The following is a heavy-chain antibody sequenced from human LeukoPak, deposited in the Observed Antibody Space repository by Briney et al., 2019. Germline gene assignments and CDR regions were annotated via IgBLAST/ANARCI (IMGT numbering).Heavy chain of an antibody. CDR1: GGSFSGYY. Sequence: PSETLSLTCAVYGGSFSGYYWSWIRQPPGKGLEWIGEINHSGSTNYNPSLKSRVTISVDTSKNQFSLKLSSVTAADTAVYYCARPGWYSSGWYGVRHHAFDIWGQGTMVTVSS. J-gene: IGHJ3*02. CDR3: ARPGWYSSGWYGVRHHAFDI. V-gene: IGHV4-34*01. CDR2: INHSGST. D-gene: IGHD6-19*01.